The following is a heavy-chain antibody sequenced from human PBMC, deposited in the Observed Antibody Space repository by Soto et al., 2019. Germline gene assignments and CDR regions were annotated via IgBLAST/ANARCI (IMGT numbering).Heavy chain of an antibody. CDR2: IYYSGSA. CDR3: ARGGHCTNGVCSALDY. CDR1: GGSISSYY. J-gene: IGHJ4*02. D-gene: IGHD2-8*01. Sequence: SETLSLTCTVSGGSISSYYWSWIRQPPGKGLEWIGYIYYSGSANYNPSLKSRVTISVDTSKKQFSLKLSSVTAADTAVYYCARGGHCTNGVCSALDYWGQGTLVTVSS. V-gene: IGHV4-59*08.